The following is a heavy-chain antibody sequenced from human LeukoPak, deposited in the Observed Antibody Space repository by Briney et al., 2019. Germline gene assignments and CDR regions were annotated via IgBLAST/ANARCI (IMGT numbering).Heavy chain of an antibody. CDR1: GFTFSSYA. J-gene: IGHJ4*02. CDR2: ISGSGGST. D-gene: IGHD2-2*01. CDR3: ARGSVVVPAATTYSLDY. V-gene: IGHV3-23*01. Sequence: GGSLRLSCAASGFTFSSYAMSWVRQAPGKGLGWVSAISGSGGSTYYADSVKGRFTISRDNSKNTLYLQMNSLRAEDTAVYYCARGSVVVPAATTYSLDYWGQGTLVTVSS.